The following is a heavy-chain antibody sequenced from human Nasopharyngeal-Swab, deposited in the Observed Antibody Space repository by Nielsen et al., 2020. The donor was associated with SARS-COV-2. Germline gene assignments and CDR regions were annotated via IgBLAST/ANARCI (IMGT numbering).Heavy chain of an antibody. Sequence: ASVKVSCKAPGYTFTSYYMHWVRQAPGQGLEWMGIINPSGGSTSYAQKFQGRVTMTRDTSTSTVYMELSSLRSEDTAVYYCARDGVITIFGVWRAPGSEYYFDYWGQGTLGTVSS. D-gene: IGHD3-3*01. V-gene: IGHV1-46*01. CDR3: ARDGVITIFGVWRAPGSEYYFDY. J-gene: IGHJ4*02. CDR1: GYTFTSYY. CDR2: INPSGGST.